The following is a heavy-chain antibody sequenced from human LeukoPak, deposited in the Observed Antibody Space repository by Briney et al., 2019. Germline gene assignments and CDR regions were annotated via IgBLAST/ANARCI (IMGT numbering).Heavy chain of an antibody. CDR3: ARCGDGSGSYNYLRWFDP. CDR2: IYYSGST. Sequence: PSETLSPTCTVSGGSISSSSYYWGWIRQPPGKGLEWIGIIYYSGSTSYNPSLQSRVTISVEMSKNQFSLKLSSVTDADTAVYYCARCGDGSGSYNYLRWFDPWGQGTLVTVSS. D-gene: IGHD3-10*01. J-gene: IGHJ5*02. V-gene: IGHV4-39*01. CDR1: GGSISSSSYY.